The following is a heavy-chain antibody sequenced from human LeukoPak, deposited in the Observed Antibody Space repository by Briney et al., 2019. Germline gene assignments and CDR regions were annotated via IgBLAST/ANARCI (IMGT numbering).Heavy chain of an antibody. Sequence: PSETLSLTCAVYGGSFRGYYWSWIRQPPGKGLEWIGEINHSGSTNYNPSLKSRVTISVDTSKNQFSLKLSSVTAADTAVYYCARGRPYRRIQLWLTGPFDYWGQGTLVTVSS. CDR1: GGSFRGYY. D-gene: IGHD5-18*01. V-gene: IGHV4-34*01. J-gene: IGHJ4*02. CDR3: ARGRPYRRIQLWLTGPFDY. CDR2: INHSGST.